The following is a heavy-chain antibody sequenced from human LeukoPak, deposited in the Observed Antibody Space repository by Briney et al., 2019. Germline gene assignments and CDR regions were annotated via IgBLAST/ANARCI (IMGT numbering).Heavy chain of an antibody. CDR1: GFTFSSYW. J-gene: IGHJ4*02. CDR3: ARDNVDTAVVPFDY. CDR2: ISSSSSYI. Sequence: GGSLRLSCAASGFTFSSYWMSWVRQAPGKGLEWVSSISSSSSYIYYADSVKGRFTISRDNAKNSLYLQMNSLRAEDTAVYYCARDNVDTAVVPFDYWGQGTLVTVSS. D-gene: IGHD5-18*01. V-gene: IGHV3-21*01.